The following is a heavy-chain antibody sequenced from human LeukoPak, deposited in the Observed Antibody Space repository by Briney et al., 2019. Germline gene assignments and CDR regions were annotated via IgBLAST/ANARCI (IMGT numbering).Heavy chain of an antibody. V-gene: IGHV1-18*01. CDR2: ISAYNGDT. J-gene: IGHJ4*02. Sequence: ASVQVSCKTSGYIFAHNGISWVRQAPGQGPEWMGWISAYNGDTNYAQNFQGRVTMTRDTSTSTVYMELRSLRSDDTAVYYCARIYYDSSGYSPYDYWGQGTLVTVSS. CDR1: GYIFAHNG. CDR3: ARIYYDSSGYSPYDY. D-gene: IGHD3-22*01.